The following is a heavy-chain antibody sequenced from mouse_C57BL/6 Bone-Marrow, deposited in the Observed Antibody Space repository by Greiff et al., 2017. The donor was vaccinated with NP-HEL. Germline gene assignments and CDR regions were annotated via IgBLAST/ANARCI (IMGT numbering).Heavy chain of an antibody. CDR1: GFTFSSYG. CDR3: ARPFITY. V-gene: IGHV5-6*01. Sequence: EVKLMESGGDLVKPGGSLKLSCAASGFTFSSYGMSWVRQTPDKRLEWVATISSGGSYTYYPDSVKGRFTISRDNAKNTLYLQMSSLKSEDTAMYYCARPFITYWGQGTLVTVSA. D-gene: IGHD1-1*01. J-gene: IGHJ3*01. CDR2: ISSGGSYT.